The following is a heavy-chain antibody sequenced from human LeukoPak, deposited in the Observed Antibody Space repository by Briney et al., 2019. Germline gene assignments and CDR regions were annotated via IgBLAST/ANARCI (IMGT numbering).Heavy chain of an antibody. V-gene: IGHV3-15*01. CDR3: TSTGASDGNYEYFQH. D-gene: IGHD1-26*01. CDR1: GFTVSNNY. CDR2: IKSKTDGETT. J-gene: IGHJ1*01. Sequence: GGSLRLSCAASGFTVSNNYMSWVRQAPGKGLEWVGRIKSKTDGETTDYAAPVKGRFTISRDDSKSTLYLQMNNLRTEDTAVYYCTSTGASDGNYEYFQHWGQGTLVTVSS.